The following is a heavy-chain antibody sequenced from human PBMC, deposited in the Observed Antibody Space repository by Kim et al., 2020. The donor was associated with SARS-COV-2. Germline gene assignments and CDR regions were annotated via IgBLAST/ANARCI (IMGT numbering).Heavy chain of an antibody. CDR2: ISYDGSNK. CDR1: GFTFSSYA. Sequence: GSLRLSCAASGFTFSSYAMHWVRQAPGKGLEWVAVISYDGSNKYYADSVKGRFTISRDNSKNTLYLRVNSLRAEDTAVYYCARDEPYYDSSGYYYGWYFQHWGQGTLVTVSS. CDR3: ARDEPYYDSSGYYYGWYFQH. V-gene: IGHV3-30*04. D-gene: IGHD3-22*01. J-gene: IGHJ1*01.